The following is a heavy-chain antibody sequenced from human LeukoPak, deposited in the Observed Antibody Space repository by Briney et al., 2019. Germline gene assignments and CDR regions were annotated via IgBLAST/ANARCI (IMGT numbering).Heavy chain of an antibody. D-gene: IGHD6-19*01. CDR2: IYYSGST. CDR1: GDSISSGGYY. V-gene: IGHV4-31*03. J-gene: IGHJ4*02. CDR3: ARDAPDSSGWHGLDY. Sequence: SQTLSLTCTVSGDSISSGGYYWSWLRQHPGKGLEWIGYIYYSGSTYYNPSLKSRVTISVDTSKNQFSLKLSSVTAADTAVYYCARDAPDSSGWHGLDYWGQGTLVTVSS.